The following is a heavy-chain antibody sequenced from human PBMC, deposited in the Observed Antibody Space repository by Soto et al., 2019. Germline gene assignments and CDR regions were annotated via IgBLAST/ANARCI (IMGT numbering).Heavy chain of an antibody. J-gene: IGHJ4*02. CDR1: GYSFTIYY. CDR3: ARPRLSGYVVDY. D-gene: IGHD3-22*01. V-gene: IGHV5-51*01. Sequence: PGESLKISCKASGYSFTIYYIGWVRQMPGKGLEWMGIIYPDDSDTKYSPSFQGQVTISADKSINTAYLQWSSLKASDTAMYYCARPRLSGYVVDYWGQGTLVTVSS. CDR2: IYPDDSDT.